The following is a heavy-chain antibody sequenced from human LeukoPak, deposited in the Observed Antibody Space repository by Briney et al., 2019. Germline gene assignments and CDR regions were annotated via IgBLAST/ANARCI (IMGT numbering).Heavy chain of an antibody. J-gene: IGHJ4*02. V-gene: IGHV1-46*01. Sequence: GASVKVSCKASGYTFTSYYMHWVRQAPGQGLEWMGIINPSGGSTSYAQKFQGRVTMTRDTSTSTVFMEVSSLRSEDTAMYYCASRLQGGSPWYFNYWGQGTLVTVSS. CDR3: ASRLQGGSPWYFNY. CDR1: GYTFTSYY. CDR2: INPSGGST. D-gene: IGHD1-26*01.